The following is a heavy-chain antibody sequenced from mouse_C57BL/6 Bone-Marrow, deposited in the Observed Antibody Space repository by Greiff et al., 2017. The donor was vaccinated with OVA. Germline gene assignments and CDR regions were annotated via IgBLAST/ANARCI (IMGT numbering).Heavy chain of an antibody. J-gene: IGHJ4*01. CDR3: ARSWTTVVVPRDD. D-gene: IGHD1-1*01. CDR1: GYTFTDYY. Sequence: EVQLQQSGPELVKPGASVKISCKASGYTFTDYYMNWVKQSHGKSLEWIGDINPNNGGTSYNQKFKGKATLTVDKSSSTAYMELRSLTSEDSAVYYCARSWTTVVVPRDDWGQGTSVTVA. CDR2: INPNNGGT. V-gene: IGHV1-26*01.